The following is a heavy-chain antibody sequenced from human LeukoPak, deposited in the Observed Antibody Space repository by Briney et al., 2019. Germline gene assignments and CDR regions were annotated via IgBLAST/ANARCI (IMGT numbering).Heavy chain of an antibody. CDR1: GYTFTSYD. V-gene: IGHV1-8*03. CDR2: MNPNSGNT. J-gene: IGHJ4*02. CDR3: ATGAAGESSGKFDY. D-gene: IGHD6-13*01. Sequence: ASVKVSCKASGYTFTSYDINWVRQATGQGLEWMGWMNPNSGNTGYAQKFQGRVTITRNTSISTAYMELSSLRSEDTAVYYCATGAAGESSGKFDYWGQGTLVTVSS.